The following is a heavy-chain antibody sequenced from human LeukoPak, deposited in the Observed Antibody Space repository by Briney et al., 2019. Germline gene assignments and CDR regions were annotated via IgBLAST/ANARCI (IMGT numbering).Heavy chain of an antibody. CDR2: MNPNSGNT. V-gene: IGHV1-8*01. D-gene: IGHD3-10*01. CDR3: ARGPDLEVWFGELFSYYYYMDV. J-gene: IGHJ6*03. Sequence: GASVKVSCKASGYTFTSYDINWVRQATGQGLEWMGWMNPNSGNTGYAQKFQGRDTMTRNTSISTAYMELSSLRSEDTAVYYCARGPDLEVWFGELFSYYYYMDVWGKGTTVTVSS. CDR1: GYTFTSYD.